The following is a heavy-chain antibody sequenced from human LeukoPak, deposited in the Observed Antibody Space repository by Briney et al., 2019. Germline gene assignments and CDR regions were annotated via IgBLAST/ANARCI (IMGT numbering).Heavy chain of an antibody. CDR2: VDPEDGET. D-gene: IGHD2-21*02. CDR3: ATNCGGDLYYFDY. J-gene: IGHJ4*02. V-gene: IGHV1-69-2*01. Sequence: ASVKISCKVSGYTFTDYYMHWVQQAPGEGLEWMGLVDPEDGETIYAEKFQGRVTITADTSTDTAYMELSSLRSEDTAVYYCATNCGGDLYYFDYWGQGTLVTVSS. CDR1: GYTFTDYY.